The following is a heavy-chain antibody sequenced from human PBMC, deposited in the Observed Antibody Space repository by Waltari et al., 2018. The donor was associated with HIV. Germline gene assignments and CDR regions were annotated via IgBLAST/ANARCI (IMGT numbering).Heavy chain of an antibody. Sequence: VQLAQSGAEVQKPGASVKVSCTASGYTFTSSDINWVRQATGQGLEWMVWMNPNSGNTGYAQKFQGRVTMTRNTSISTAYMELSSLRSEDTAVYYCARGFTRYSSGWYGYWGQGTLVTVSS. J-gene: IGHJ4*02. CDR3: ARGFTRYSSGWYGY. D-gene: IGHD6-19*01. CDR2: MNPNSGNT. CDR1: GYTFTSSD. V-gene: IGHV1-8*02.